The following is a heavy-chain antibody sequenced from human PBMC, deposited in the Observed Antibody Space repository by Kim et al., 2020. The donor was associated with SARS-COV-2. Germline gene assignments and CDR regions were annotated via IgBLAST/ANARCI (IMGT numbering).Heavy chain of an antibody. Sequence: ADAVKGRILISRDHYKNTLYLQMNRLRAEDTAVYYCATVVFYYDAGYFKNWGQGTLVTVSS. CDR3: ATVVFYYDAGYFKN. V-gene: IGHV3-30*07. J-gene: IGHJ1*01. D-gene: IGHD3-22*01.